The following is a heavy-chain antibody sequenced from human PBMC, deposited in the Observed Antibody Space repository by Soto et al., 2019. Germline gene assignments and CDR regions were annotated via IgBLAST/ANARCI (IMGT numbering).Heavy chain of an antibody. V-gene: IGHV3-23*01. CDR3: AKAPSAGDYVSDCYYYMDV. D-gene: IGHD4-17*01. CDR2: ISGSGGIT. CDR1: GFTFSSYA. J-gene: IGHJ6*03. Sequence: EVQLLESGGGLVQPGGSLRLSCAASGFTFSSYAMSWVRQAPGKGLEWVSAISGSGGITYYADSVKGRFTISRDNSKNTLYLQMNSMRAADTAVYYCAKAPSAGDYVSDCYYYMDVWGKGTTVTVSS.